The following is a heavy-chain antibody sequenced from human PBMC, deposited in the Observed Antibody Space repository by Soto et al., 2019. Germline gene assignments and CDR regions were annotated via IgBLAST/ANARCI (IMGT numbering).Heavy chain of an antibody. CDR1: GYTFAGYY. J-gene: IGHJ4*02. Sequence: ASVKVSCKASGYTFAGYYMHWVRQAPGQGLEWMGWINPNSGGTNYAQKFQGWVTMTRDTSISTAYMELSRLRSDDTAVYYCARTRDGYPFDYWGQGTLVTVSS. CDR3: ARTRDGYPFDY. CDR2: INPNSGGT. D-gene: IGHD5-12*01. V-gene: IGHV1-2*04.